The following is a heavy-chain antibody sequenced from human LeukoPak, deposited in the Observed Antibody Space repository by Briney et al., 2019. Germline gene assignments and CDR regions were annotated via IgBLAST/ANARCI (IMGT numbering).Heavy chain of an antibody. J-gene: IGHJ4*02. CDR3: ARHGNYYDSSGYPGGIDY. CDR1: GGSISSSSYY. Sequence: PSETLSLTCTVSGGSISSSSYYWGWIRQPPGKGLEWIGSIYYSGSTYYNPSLKSRVTISVDTSKNQFSLKLSSVTAADTAVYYCARHGNYYDSSGYPGGIDYWGQGTLVTVSS. D-gene: IGHD3-22*01. V-gene: IGHV4-39*01. CDR2: IYYSGST.